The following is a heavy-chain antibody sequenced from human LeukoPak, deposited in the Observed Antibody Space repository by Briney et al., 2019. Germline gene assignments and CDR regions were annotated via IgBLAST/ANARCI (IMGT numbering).Heavy chain of an antibody. CDR3: VKDKDWAFDV. J-gene: IGHJ3*01. CDR2: VRDNGYVT. CDR1: GFTLSTYA. D-gene: IGHD2-21*01. Sequence: GGSLRLSCAASGFTLSTYAMSWVRQAPGKGLEWISHVRDNGYVTDYADSVKGRFTISRDNAKDSLHLQMNSLRDEDTAVYYCVKDKDWAFDVWGQGIMVTVSS. V-gene: IGHV3-48*02.